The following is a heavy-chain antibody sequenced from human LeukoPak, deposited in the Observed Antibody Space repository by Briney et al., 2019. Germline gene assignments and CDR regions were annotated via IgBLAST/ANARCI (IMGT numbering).Heavy chain of an antibody. D-gene: IGHD6-13*01. CDR3: ARGGGYSSSRGYYYYGMDV. CDR2: IYYSGST. J-gene: IGHJ6*02. V-gene: IGHV4-39*07. CDR1: GGSISSSSYY. Sequence: PSETLSLTCTVSGGSISSSSYYWGWIRQPPGKGLEWIGSIYYSGSTNYNPSLKSRVTISVDTSKNQFSLKLSSVTAADTAVYYCARGGGYSSSRGYYYYGMDVWGQGTTVTVSS.